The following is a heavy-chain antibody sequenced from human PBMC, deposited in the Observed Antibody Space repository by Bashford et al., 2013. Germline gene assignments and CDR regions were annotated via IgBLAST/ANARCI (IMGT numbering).Heavy chain of an antibody. D-gene: IGHD3-3*01. CDR1: GGSFSGYY. V-gene: IGHV4-34*01. CDR3: ARGRRLLYRYYYYYYGMDV. CDR2: INHSGST. J-gene: IGHJ6*02. Sequence: SETLSLTCAVYGGSFSGYYWSWIRQPPGKGLEWIGEINHSGSTNYNPSLKSRVTISVDTSKNQFSLKLSSVTAADTAVYYCARGRRLLYRYYYYYYGMDVWGQGTTVTVSS.